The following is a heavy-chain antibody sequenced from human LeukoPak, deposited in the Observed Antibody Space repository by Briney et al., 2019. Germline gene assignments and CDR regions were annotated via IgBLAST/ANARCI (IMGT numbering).Heavy chain of an antibody. D-gene: IGHD3-22*01. CDR3: ARVITPYGMDV. V-gene: IGHV3-48*03. CDR2: ISSSGSTI. J-gene: IGHJ6*02. Sequence: GGSLRLSCAASGFTFSSYEMNWVRQAPGKGLEWVSYISSSGSTIYYADSVKGRFTISRDNAKNSLYLQMNSLRAEDTAVYYCARVITPYGMDVWGQGTTATVSS. CDR1: GFTFSSYE.